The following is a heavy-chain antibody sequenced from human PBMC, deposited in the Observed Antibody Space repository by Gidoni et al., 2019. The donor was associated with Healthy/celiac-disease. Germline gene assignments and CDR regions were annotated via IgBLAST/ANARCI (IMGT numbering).Heavy chain of an antibody. Sequence: QVQLVESGGGVVQPGRSLRLSCAASGFTFSSYAMPWVRQAPGKGLEWVAVIAYDGSNKYYADSVKGRFTISRDNSRNTLYLQMNSLRAEDTAVYYTSTYYYGSGRYFTGMDVWGQGTTVTVSS. V-gene: IGHV3-30-3*01. J-gene: IGHJ6*02. CDR1: GFTFSSYA. CDR2: IAYDGSNK. D-gene: IGHD3-10*01. CDR3: STYYYGSGRYFTGMDV.